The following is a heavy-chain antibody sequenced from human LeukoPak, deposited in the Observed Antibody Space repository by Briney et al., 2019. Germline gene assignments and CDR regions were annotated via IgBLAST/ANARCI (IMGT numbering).Heavy chain of an antibody. CDR1: GFTFSSYG. J-gene: IGHJ4*02. Sequence: GRSLRLSCAASGFTFSSYGMHWVRQAPGKGLEWVAVISYDGSNKYYADSVKGRFTISRDNSKNTLYLQMNSLRAEDTAVYYCAKDSMVRGVIIPYYFDYWGQGTLVTVSS. D-gene: IGHD3-10*01. V-gene: IGHV3-30*18. CDR2: ISYDGSNK. CDR3: AKDSMVRGVIIPYYFDY.